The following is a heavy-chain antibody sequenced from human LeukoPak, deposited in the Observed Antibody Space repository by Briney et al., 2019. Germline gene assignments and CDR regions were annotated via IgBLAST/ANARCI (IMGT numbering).Heavy chain of an antibody. V-gene: IGHV3-53*01. CDR3: ARDLAAQRGDY. D-gene: IGHD6-13*01. Sequence: GGSLRLSCAASGFTVSSNYMNWVRQAPGKGLEWVSVIYSGGSTYYADSVKGRFTVSRDNSKKTLYLQMNSLRAEDTAVYYCARDLAAQRGDYWGQGTLVTVSS. CDR1: GFTVSSNY. CDR2: IYSGGST. J-gene: IGHJ4*02.